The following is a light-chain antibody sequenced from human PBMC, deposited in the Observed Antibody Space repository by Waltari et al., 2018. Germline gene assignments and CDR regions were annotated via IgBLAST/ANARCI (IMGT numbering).Light chain of an antibody. J-gene: IGLJ1*01. CDR2: QDI. CDR3: QAWDSSTAWV. CDR1: KLGNKY. Sequence: SYELTQPPSVSVSPGQTASLTCSGDKLGNKYVCWYQQKPGQSPVLVIYQDIRRPSGIPERFSGSNSGNTATLTISGTQAMDEADYYCQAWDSSTAWVFGTGTKVTVL. V-gene: IGLV3-1*01.